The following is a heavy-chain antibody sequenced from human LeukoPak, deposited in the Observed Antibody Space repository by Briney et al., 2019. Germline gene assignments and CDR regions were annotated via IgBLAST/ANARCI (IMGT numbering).Heavy chain of an antibody. CDR1: GFTFSTYG. D-gene: IGHD5-24*01. CDR2: IRNSGGST. J-gene: IGHJ6*03. CDR3: AAQMATIDYYFYYMDV. Sequence: GGSLRLSCTASGFTFSTYGMSWVRQAPGKGLEWVSDIRNSGGSTYYADSVKGRFTISRDNSKNTLYLQMNSLRAEDTAVYYCAAQMATIDYYFYYMDVWGKGTTVTVSS. V-gene: IGHV3-23*01.